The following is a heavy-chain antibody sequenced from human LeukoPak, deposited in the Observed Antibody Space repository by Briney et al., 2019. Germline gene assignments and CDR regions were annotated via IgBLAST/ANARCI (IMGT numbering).Heavy chain of an antibody. CDR3: ARVVVRGVNVYCYGMDV. CDR1: GDSFSSNSAA. V-gene: IGHV6-1*01. D-gene: IGHD3-10*01. CDR2: IYYRSKWYN. Sequence: SQTLSLTCAISGDSFSSNSAAWNWIRQSPSRGLEWLGRIYYRSKWYNDYAVSVKSRITINPDTSKNQFSLQLNSVTPEDTAVYYCARVVVRGVNVYCYGMDVWGQGTTVTVSS. J-gene: IGHJ6*02.